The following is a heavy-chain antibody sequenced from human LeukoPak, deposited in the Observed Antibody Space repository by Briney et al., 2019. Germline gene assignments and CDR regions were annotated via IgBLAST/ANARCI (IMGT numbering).Heavy chain of an antibody. CDR3: ARGDKGYGSGSYYVY. CDR2: IYSGGST. D-gene: IGHD3-10*01. J-gene: IGHJ4*02. Sequence: GGSLRLSCAASGFTVSSNYMSWVRQAPGKGLEWVSVIYSGGSTYYADSVKGRFTISRDNSKNTLYLQMNSLRAEDTAVYYCARGDKGYGSGSYYVYWGQGTLVTVSS. V-gene: IGHV3-53*01. CDR1: GFTVSSNY.